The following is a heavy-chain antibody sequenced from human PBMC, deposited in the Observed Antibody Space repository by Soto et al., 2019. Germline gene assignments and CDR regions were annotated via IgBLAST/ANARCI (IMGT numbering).Heavy chain of an antibody. CDR1: GFTFSDYY. J-gene: IGHJ3*02. Sequence: PGGSPRLSCAASGFTFSDYYMSWIRQAPGKGLEWVSYISSSGSTIYYADSVKGRFTISRDNAKNSLYLQMNSLRAEDTAVYYCATYVYYYDSSGYPSGAFDIWGQGTMVTVSS. CDR2: ISSSGSTI. D-gene: IGHD3-22*01. CDR3: ATYVYYYDSSGYPSGAFDI. V-gene: IGHV3-11*01.